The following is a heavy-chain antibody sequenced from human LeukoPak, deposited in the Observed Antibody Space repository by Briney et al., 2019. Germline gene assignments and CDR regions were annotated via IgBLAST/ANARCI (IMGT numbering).Heavy chain of an antibody. J-gene: IGHJ4*02. Sequence: ASVKVSCKTSGDIFTGSFIHWMRQAPGQGLEWMGWISAYNGNTNYAQKLQGRVTMTTDTSTSTAYMELRSLRSDDTAVYYCAGGRGYSYGEIDYWGQGTLVTVSS. CDR3: AGGRGYSYGEIDY. CDR2: ISAYNGNT. CDR1: GDIFTGSF. D-gene: IGHD5-18*01. V-gene: IGHV1-18*04.